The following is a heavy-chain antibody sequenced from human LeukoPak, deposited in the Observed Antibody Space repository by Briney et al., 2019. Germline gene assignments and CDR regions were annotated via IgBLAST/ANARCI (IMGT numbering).Heavy chain of an antibody. CDR2: IKQDGSEK. Sequence: QTGGSLRLSCAASGFSFRNYWMSWVRQAPGKGLEWVADIKQDGSEKNYVDSVKGRFTISRDNAKNSLSLQMNSLRAEDTAVYYCASPDNYFDYWGQGALVTVS. CDR3: ASPDNYFDY. D-gene: IGHD3-22*01. CDR1: GFSFRNYW. J-gene: IGHJ4*02. V-gene: IGHV3-7*01.